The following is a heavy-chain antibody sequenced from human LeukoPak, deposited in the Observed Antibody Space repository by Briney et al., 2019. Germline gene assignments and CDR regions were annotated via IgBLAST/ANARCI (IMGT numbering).Heavy chain of an antibody. Sequence: GGSLRLSCAASGFXFSSYWIHWVRQAPGKGLVWVSRIKSDWSTTSYADSVRGRFTISRDNAKNTLYLQMNSLRAEDTAVYYCARGGSPPEALGDAFDIWGQGTMVTVSS. CDR1: GFXFSSYW. V-gene: IGHV3-74*01. CDR2: IKSDWSTT. CDR3: ARGGSPPEALGDAFDI. J-gene: IGHJ3*02. D-gene: IGHD1-26*01.